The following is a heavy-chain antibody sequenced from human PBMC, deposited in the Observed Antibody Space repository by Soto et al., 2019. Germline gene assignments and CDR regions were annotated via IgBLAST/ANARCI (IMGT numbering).Heavy chain of an antibody. J-gene: IGHJ4*02. CDR1: GFTFSSYA. D-gene: IGHD3-10*01. CDR2: ISGSGGST. V-gene: IGHV3-23*01. Sequence: EVQLLESGGGLVQPGGSLRLSCAASGFTFSSYAMSWVRQAPGKGLEWVSAISGSGGSTYYADSVKGRFTISRDNSKKALYLQMNSLKAEDTAVYYCAKDSSKVLWFGELPIDYWGQGTLVTGSS. CDR3: AKDSSKVLWFGELPIDY.